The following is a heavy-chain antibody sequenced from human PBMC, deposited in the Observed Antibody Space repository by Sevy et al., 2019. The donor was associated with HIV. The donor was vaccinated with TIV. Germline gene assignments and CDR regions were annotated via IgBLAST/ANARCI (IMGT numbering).Heavy chain of an antibody. Sequence: GGSLRLSCAASGFTFSTYWMTWVRQAPGKGLEWVANIKQDGTEEDYVDSVKGRFTISRDNAKKSLYLQLDSLRDEYTAVYFCARASTDRGSFHYSLWGQGTLVSVSS. D-gene: IGHD3-16*02. CDR1: GFTFSTYW. V-gene: IGHV3-7*03. CDR2: IKQDGTEE. CDR3: ARASTDRGSFHYSL. J-gene: IGHJ4*02.